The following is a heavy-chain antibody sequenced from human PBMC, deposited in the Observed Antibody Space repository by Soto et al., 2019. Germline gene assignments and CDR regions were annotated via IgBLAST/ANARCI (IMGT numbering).Heavy chain of an antibody. D-gene: IGHD3-3*01. CDR2: MWFDGSNK. J-gene: IGHJ4*02. CDR1: GFTFSSYG. V-gene: IGHV3-33*01. CDR3: AREFLSGPFDC. Sequence: GGSLRLSCAASGFTFSSYGMHWVRQAPCKGLEWVAVMWFDGSNKYYADSVKGRFTISRDNSKNTLYLHMNSLRAEDTAVYYCAREFLSGPFDCWGQGTLVTVSS.